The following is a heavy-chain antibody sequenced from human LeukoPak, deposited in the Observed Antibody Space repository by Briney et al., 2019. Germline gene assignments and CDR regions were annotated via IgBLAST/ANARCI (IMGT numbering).Heavy chain of an antibody. J-gene: IGHJ6*02. CDR3: ARYGWGDYYYGMDV. CDR2: ISAYNGNT. Sequence: ASVKVSCKAPGYTFTSYGISWVRQAPGQGLEWMGWISAYNGNTNYAQKFQGRVTITADKSTSTAYMELSSLRSEDTAVYYCARYGWGDYYYGMDVWGQGTTVTVSS. CDR1: GYTFTSYG. D-gene: IGHD3-16*01. V-gene: IGHV1-18*01.